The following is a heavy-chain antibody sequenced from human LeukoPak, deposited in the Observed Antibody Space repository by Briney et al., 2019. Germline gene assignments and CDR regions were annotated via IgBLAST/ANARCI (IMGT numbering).Heavy chain of an antibody. V-gene: IGHV4-34*01. CDR3: ARVNSGWYPWYFDL. CDR1: GGSFSGYY. J-gene: IGHJ2*01. CDR2: INHSGST. Sequence: SETLSLTCAVSGGSFSGYYWSWIRQPPGKGLEWIGEINHSGSTNYNPSLKSRVTISVDTSKNQFSLKLSSVTAADTAVYYCARVNSGWYPWYFDLWGRGTLVTVSS. D-gene: IGHD6-19*01.